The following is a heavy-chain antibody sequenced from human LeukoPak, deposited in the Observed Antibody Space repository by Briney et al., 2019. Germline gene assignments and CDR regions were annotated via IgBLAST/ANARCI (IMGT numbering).Heavy chain of an antibody. J-gene: IGHJ4*02. CDR2: ISSSSSTI. CDR3: PRDPDNGAGFDY. CDR1: RFSFGDYS. Sequence: GGSLRLSCAASRFSFGDYSMNWVRQPPGKGREWVSYISSSSSTIYYADSVKGRFTISRDNAKSSLYLQMNSLTAECTAVHYCPRDPDNGAGFDYWRQPTLVTVSS. D-gene: IGHD1-1*01. V-gene: IGHV3-48*01.